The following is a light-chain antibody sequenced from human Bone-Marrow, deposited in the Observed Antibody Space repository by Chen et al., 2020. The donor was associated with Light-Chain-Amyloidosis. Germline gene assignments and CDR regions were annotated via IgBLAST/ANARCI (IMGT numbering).Light chain of an antibody. CDR3: SSYAGSNNVV. CDR1: SSDVGGYNY. V-gene: IGLV2-8*01. J-gene: IGLJ2*01. Sequence: QSARTQPPSASGSPGQSVTIPCTGTSSDVGGYNYVSWYQQHPGKAPKLMIYEVSKRPSGVPDRFSGSKSGNTASLTVSGLQAEDEADYYCSSYAGSNNVVFGGGTKLTVL. CDR2: EVS.